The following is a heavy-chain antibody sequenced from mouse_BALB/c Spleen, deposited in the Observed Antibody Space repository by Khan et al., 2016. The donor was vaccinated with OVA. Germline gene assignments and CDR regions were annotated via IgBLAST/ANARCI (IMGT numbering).Heavy chain of an antibody. Sequence: VQLQQSGPELVKPGASVKLSCSASGFNIKDTYIHWVKQRTEQGLEWIGRIDHPNGDSKYGPKFQDKATLTGDTSSNTAYLQLSSLTSEYTAFYYYATHYGNPFAYWGQGTLVSVSA. CDR3: ATHYGNPFAY. D-gene: IGHD2-1*01. CDR2: IDHPNGDS. CDR1: GFNIKDTY. J-gene: IGHJ3*01. V-gene: IGHV14-3*02.